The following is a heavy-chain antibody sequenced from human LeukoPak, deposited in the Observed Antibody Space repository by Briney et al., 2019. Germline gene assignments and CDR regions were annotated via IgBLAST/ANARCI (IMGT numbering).Heavy chain of an antibody. CDR3: ARDVLWRTGTTLFDY. J-gene: IGHJ4*02. V-gene: IGHV3-48*03. D-gene: IGHD1-1*01. CDR2: ISSSGSTI. Sequence: SGGSLRLSCAASGFTFSSYEMNWVRRAPGKGLEWVSYISSSGSTIYYADSVKGRLTISRDNAKNSLYLQMNSLRVEDTAVYYCARDVLWRTGTTLFDYWGRGTLVTISS. CDR1: GFTFSSYE.